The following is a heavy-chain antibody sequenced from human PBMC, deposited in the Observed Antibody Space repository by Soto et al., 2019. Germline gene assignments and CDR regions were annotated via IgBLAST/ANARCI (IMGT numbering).Heavy chain of an antibody. Sequence: GASVKVSCKASGYTFTNYGISWVRQAPGQGLEWMAWISPYNGNTNYAQKVQGRVTMTTDTSTSTAYMELRSLRSDDTAVYYCARDGVRYGDSGWYFDLGGRGTLVTVSS. J-gene: IGHJ2*01. CDR2: ISPYNGNT. V-gene: IGHV1-18*01. CDR3: ARDGVRYGDSGWYFDL. D-gene: IGHD4-17*01. CDR1: GYTFTNYG.